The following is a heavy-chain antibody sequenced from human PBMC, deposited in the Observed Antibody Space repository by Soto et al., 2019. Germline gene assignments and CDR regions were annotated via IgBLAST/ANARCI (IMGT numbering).Heavy chain of an antibody. CDR1: GFTFSGSA. V-gene: IGHV3-73*01. CDR3: TRPSPQSDYYYYYGMDV. J-gene: IGHJ6*02. D-gene: IGHD4-4*01. Sequence: GGPLRLSCAASGFTFSGSAMHWVRQASGKGLEWVGRIRSKANSYATAYAASVKGRFTISRDDSKNTAYLQMNSLKTEDTAVYYCTRPSPQSDYYYYYGMDVWGQGTTVTVSS. CDR2: IRSKANSYAT.